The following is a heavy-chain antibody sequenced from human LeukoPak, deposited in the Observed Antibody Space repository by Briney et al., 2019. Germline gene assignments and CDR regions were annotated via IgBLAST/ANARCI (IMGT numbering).Heavy chain of an antibody. J-gene: IGHJ6*02. V-gene: IGHV1-69*13. D-gene: IGHD2-15*01. CDR1: GGTFSSYA. CDR2: IIPIFGTA. CDR3: ASGDFVVVVAADYGMDV. Sequence: ASVKVSCKASGGTFSSYAISWVRQAPGQGLEWMGGIIPIFGTANYAQKFQGRVTITADESTSTAYMGLSSLRSEDTAVYYCASGDFVVVVAADYGMDVWGQGTTVTVSS.